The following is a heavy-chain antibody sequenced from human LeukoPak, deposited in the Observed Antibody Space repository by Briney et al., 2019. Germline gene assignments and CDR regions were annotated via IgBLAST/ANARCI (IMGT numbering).Heavy chain of an antibody. CDR1: GFTLRNYW. Sequence: PGGSLRLSCAATGFTLRNYWMSGVGQAPGKGLEWVANIKQDGIEEYFVDSVKGRFTISRDNAKNSLYLQMDSLRAEDTAVFYCARAQIVVVPGAIERGNFDYWGQGTLVTVSS. CDR3: ARAQIVVVPGAIERGNFDY. CDR2: IKQDGIEE. V-gene: IGHV3-7*01. J-gene: IGHJ4*02. D-gene: IGHD2-2*02.